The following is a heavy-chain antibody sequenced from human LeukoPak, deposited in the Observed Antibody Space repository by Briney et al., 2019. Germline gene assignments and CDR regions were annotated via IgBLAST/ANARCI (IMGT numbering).Heavy chain of an antibody. J-gene: IGHJ4*02. Sequence: ASVKLSCKASGYTFTNYYIHWVRQAPGQGVEWMGILSPSGGSTSYAQKFQGRVTMTRDTSTNTVYMELSSLRSDDTAVYYCAREQLVGTYYFDYWGQGALVTVSS. CDR2: LSPSGGST. V-gene: IGHV1-46*01. CDR3: AREQLVGTYYFDY. D-gene: IGHD6-6*01. CDR1: GYTFTNYY.